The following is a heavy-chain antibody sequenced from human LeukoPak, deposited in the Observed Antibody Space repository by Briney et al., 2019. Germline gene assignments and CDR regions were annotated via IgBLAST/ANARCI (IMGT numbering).Heavy chain of an antibody. D-gene: IGHD1-26*01. Sequence: SETLSLTCTVSGGSLSSYYWSWLRQPPGKGLEWIGDIYYSGSTNYNPSLKRRVTISVDTSKNQFSLRLSSVTAGDTAVYYSARLASGSYGPLTPFDYWGQGTLVTVSS. CDR1: GGSLSSYY. CDR2: IYYSGST. CDR3: ARLASGSYGPLTPFDY. V-gene: IGHV4-59*08. J-gene: IGHJ4*02.